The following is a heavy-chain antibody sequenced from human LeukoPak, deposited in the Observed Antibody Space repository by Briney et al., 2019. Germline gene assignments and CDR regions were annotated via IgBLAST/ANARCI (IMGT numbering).Heavy chain of an antibody. J-gene: IGHJ4*02. CDR3: AKDRLGAAAGFFDY. D-gene: IGHD6-13*01. CDR1: GFTFSSYA. V-gene: IGHV3-23*01. CDR2: ISDTGDST. Sequence: PGGSLRLSCAASGFTFSSYALSWVRQAPGKGLEWVSGISDTGDSTYYADSVKGRFTISRDYSKNTLYLQMNSLRADDTAVYYCAKDRLGAAAGFFDYWGQGSLVTVSS.